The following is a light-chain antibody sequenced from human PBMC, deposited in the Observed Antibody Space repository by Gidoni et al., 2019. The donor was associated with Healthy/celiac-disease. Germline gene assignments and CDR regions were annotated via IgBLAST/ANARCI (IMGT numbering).Light chain of an antibody. Sequence: DIQMTQSPSSLSASVGDRGTITCPASQSISSYLNWYQQKPGKAPKLLIYAASSLQSGVPSRFSGSGSGTDFTLTISRLQPEDFATYYCQQSYSTPPESFGQGTKVEIK. CDR1: QSISSY. J-gene: IGKJ1*01. CDR2: AAS. CDR3: QQSYSTPPES. V-gene: IGKV1-39*01.